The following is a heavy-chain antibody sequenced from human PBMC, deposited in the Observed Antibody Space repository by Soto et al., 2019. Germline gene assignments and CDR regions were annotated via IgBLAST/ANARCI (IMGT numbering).Heavy chain of an antibody. J-gene: IGHJ4*02. D-gene: IGHD4-17*01. CDR3: ARDYYGGMLDF. V-gene: IGHV4-31*03. Sequence: QVQLQESGPGLLKPSQTLSLTCTVSGGSILNGGHYWTWIRQHPGKGLEWIGRIFFSGNTHYNPALKSRLTFSLDTAKNQFSLKLTSVTAADTAIYYCARDYYGGMLDFWGPGTLFTVSS. CDR2: IFFSGNT. CDR1: GGSILNGGHY.